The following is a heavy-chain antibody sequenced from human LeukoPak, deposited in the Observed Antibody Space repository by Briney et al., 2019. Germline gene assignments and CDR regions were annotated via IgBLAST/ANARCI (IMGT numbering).Heavy chain of an antibody. Sequence: GGSLRLSCAASGFTFSDYYMSWIRQAPGKGLEWVSYISSSGTTIYYADSVKGRFTISRDNAKNSLYLQMNSLRAEDTAVYYCAKGLEVGYSSSPRYFDYWGQGTLVTVSS. D-gene: IGHD6-13*01. CDR3: AKGLEVGYSSSPRYFDY. CDR1: GFTFSDYY. CDR2: ISSSGTTI. V-gene: IGHV3-11*04. J-gene: IGHJ4*02.